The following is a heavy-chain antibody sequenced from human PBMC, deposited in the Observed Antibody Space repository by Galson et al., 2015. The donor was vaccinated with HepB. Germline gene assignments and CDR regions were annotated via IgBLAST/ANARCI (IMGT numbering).Heavy chain of an antibody. Sequence: SLRLSCAASGFTVSSNYMSWVRQAPGKGLEWVSVIYSGGSTYYADSVKGRFTISRDNSKNTLYLQMNSLRAEDTAVYYCASTTDTAMARGGMDVWGQGTTVTVSS. CDR2: IYSGGST. J-gene: IGHJ6*02. D-gene: IGHD5-18*01. CDR3: ASTTDTAMARGGMDV. CDR1: GFTVSSNY. V-gene: IGHV3-53*01.